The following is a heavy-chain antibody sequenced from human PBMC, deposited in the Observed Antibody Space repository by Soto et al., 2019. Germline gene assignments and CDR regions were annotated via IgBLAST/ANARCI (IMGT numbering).Heavy chain of an antibody. V-gene: IGHV4-31*03. CDR2: IYYSGST. D-gene: IGHD3-22*01. J-gene: IGHJ5*02. Sequence: PSETLSLTCTVSGGSISSGGYYWSWIRQHPGKGLEWIGYIYYSGSTYYNPSLKSRVTISVDTSKNQFSLKLSSVTAADTAVYYCARAGGYDSSGYGRERIDPWGQGTLVTVSS. CDR1: GGSISSGGYY. CDR3: ARAGGYDSSGYGRERIDP.